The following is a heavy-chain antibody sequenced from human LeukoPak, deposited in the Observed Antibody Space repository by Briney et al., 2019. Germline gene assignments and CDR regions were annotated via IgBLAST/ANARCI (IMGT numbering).Heavy chain of an antibody. CDR3: ARRLGYCTNGVCYSWYFDL. CDR2: IIPIFGTA. V-gene: IGHV1-69*13. D-gene: IGHD2-8*01. Sequence: SVKVSCKASGGTFSSYAISWVRQAPGQGLEWMGGIIPIFGTANYAQKFQGRVTITADESTSTAYMELSSLRSEDTATYYCARRLGYCTNGVCYSWYFDLWGRGTLVTVSS. CDR1: GGTFSSYA. J-gene: IGHJ2*01.